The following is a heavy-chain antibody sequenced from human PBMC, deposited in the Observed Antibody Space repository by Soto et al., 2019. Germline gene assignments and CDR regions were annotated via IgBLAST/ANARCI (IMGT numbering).Heavy chain of an antibody. Sequence: EVQLVESGGGLVQPGRSLRLSCAASGFSFEDYAMHWVRQAPGKGLEWVSGVSWGGGRIDYAESVKGRFTISRDNAKNSLFLQRNGLRIEDTAGYYCAKARGSNGWFDYWGQGTLVTVSS. CDR3: AKARGSNGWFDY. D-gene: IGHD3-16*01. CDR1: GFSFEDYA. CDR2: VSWGGGRI. V-gene: IGHV3-9*01. J-gene: IGHJ5*01.